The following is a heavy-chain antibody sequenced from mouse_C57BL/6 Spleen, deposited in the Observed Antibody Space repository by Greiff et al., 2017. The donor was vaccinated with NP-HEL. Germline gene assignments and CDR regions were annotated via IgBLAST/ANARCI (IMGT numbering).Heavy chain of an antibody. Sequence: DVMLVESGGGLVKPGGSLKLSCAASGFTFSDYGMHWVRQAPEKGLEWVAYISSGSSTIYYADTVKGRFTISRDNAKNTLFLQMTSLRSEDTAMYYCARQNWEHYFDYWGQGTTLTVSS. CDR1: GFTFSDYG. J-gene: IGHJ2*01. CDR3: ARQNWEHYFDY. CDR2: ISSGSSTI. D-gene: IGHD4-1*01. V-gene: IGHV5-17*01.